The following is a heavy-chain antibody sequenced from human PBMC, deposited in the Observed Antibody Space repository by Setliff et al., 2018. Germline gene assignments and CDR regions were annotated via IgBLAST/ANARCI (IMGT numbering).Heavy chain of an antibody. V-gene: IGHV4-39*07. CDR3: ARVDFTMIQGVLGL. D-gene: IGHD3-10*01. Sequence: SETLSLTCTVSGGSISSSSYYWGWIRQPPGKGLEWIGSVYYSGYTYYNPSLQSRVTISVDMSKNQFSMKLTSVTAADTAVYYCARVDFTMIQGVLGLWGQGTLVTVSS. CDR1: GGSISSSSYY. CDR2: VYYSGYT. J-gene: IGHJ1*01.